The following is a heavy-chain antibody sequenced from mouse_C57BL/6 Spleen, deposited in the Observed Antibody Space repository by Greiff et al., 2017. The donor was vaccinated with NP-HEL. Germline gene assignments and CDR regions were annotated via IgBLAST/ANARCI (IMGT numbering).Heavy chain of an antibody. CDR1: GYAFSSYW. V-gene: IGHV1-80*01. J-gene: IGHJ3*01. D-gene: IGHD3-3*01. CDR3: ARHGQVAY. CDR2: IYPGDGDT. Sequence: QVQLKESGAELVKPGASVKISCKASGYAFSSYWMNWVKQRPGKGLEWIGQIYPGDGDTNYNGKFKGKATLTADKSSSTAYRQLSSLTSEDSAVYFCARHGQVAYWGQGTLVTVSA.